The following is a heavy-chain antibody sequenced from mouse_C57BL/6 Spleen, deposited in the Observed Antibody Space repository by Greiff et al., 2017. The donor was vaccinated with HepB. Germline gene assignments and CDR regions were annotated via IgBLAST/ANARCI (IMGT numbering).Heavy chain of an antibody. V-gene: IGHV1-52*01. CDR3: AGIYYGNSRYFDV. CDR1: GYTFTSYW. Sequence: QVQLQQPGAELVRPGSSVKLSCKASGYTFTSYWMHWVKQRPIQGLEWIGNIDPSDSETHYNQKFKDKAPLTVDKSSSTAYMQLSSLTSEDSAVYYCAGIYYGNSRYFDVWGTGTTVTVSS. CDR2: IDPSDSET. J-gene: IGHJ1*03. D-gene: IGHD2-1*01.